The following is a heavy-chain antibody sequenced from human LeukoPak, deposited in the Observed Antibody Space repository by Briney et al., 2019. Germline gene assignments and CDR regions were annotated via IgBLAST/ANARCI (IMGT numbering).Heavy chain of an antibody. J-gene: IGHJ4*02. CDR1: GGTFSSYA. Sequence: SVKVSCKASGGTFSSYAISWVRQAPGQGLEWMGRIIPILGIANYAQKFQGRVTITADKSTSTAYMELSSLRSEDTAVYYCARVAGPYYYDSSGPFDYWGQGSLVTVSS. V-gene: IGHV1-69*04. CDR3: ARVAGPYYYDSSGPFDY. D-gene: IGHD3-22*01. CDR2: IIPILGIA.